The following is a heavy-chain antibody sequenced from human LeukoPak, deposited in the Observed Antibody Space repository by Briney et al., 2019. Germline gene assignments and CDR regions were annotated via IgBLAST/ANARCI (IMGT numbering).Heavy chain of an antibody. CDR2: ISGSGGST. CDR3: AKGSLGTYYYDSSGEVYGMDV. Sequence: QSGGSLRLSCAASGFTFSSYAMSWVRQAPGKGLEWVSAISGSGGSTYYADSVKGRFTISRDNSKSTLYLQMNSLRAEDTAVYYCAKGSLGTYYYDSSGEVYGMDVWGQGTTVTVSS. J-gene: IGHJ6*02. V-gene: IGHV3-23*01. D-gene: IGHD3-22*01. CDR1: GFTFSSYA.